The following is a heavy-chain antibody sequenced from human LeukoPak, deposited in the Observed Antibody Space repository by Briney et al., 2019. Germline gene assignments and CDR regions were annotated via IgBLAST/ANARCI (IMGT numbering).Heavy chain of an antibody. CDR2: MQYTGNS. J-gene: IGHJ4*02. V-gene: IGHV4-59*01. D-gene: IGHD5-18*01. CDR1: GGSISTYY. Sequence: SETLSLICTVSGGSISTYYWNWIRKTPGKGLEWTGFMQYTGNSQYNPSLKSRVTMFVDTSKNQFSLKLSSVTAADTAVYYCARDAEHSYGRYFAYWGQGILVTVSS. CDR3: ARDAEHSYGRYFAY.